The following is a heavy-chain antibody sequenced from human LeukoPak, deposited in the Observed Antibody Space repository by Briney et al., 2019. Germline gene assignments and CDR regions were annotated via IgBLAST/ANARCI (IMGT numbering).Heavy chain of an antibody. CDR3: AKARYSGSPALDF. CDR2: TRYDESKT. D-gene: IGHD1-26*01. CDR1: GFTFSNND. V-gene: IGHV3-30*02. J-gene: IGHJ4*02. Sequence: PGGSLRLSCAASGFTFSNNDMHWVRQTPGKGLEWVAFTRYDESKTFYGDSVRGRFTISRDNSKNTLYLQMNSLTTDDSAVYYCAKARYSGSPALDFWGQGTLVTVSS.